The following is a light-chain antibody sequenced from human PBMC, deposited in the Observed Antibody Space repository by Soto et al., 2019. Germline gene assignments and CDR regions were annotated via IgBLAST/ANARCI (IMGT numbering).Light chain of an antibody. CDR1: SGHSSYI. V-gene: IGLV4-60*02. Sequence: QAVVTQSSSASASRGSSVKLTCTLSSGHSSYIIAWHQQQPGKAPRSLMKLEGSGSYNKGSGVPDRFSGSSSGADRYLTISNLQFEDEADYYCETWDSNTRVFGGRTKLTVL. CDR3: ETWDSNTRV. CDR2: LEGSGSY. J-gene: IGLJ3*02.